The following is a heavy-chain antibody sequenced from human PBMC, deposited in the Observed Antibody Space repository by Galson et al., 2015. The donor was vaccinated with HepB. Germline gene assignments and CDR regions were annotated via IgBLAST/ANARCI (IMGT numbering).Heavy chain of an antibody. Sequence: SLRLPCAASGFTFSHFWMTWVRQAPGKGLEWVANIKQDGSEKYYVDSVKGRFTISRDNAKNSLFLQVNSLRADDTAVYYCARGISVAEWGQGTLVTVSS. D-gene: IGHD6-19*01. CDR2: IKQDGSEK. CDR1: GFTFSHFW. J-gene: IGHJ4*02. CDR3: ARGISVAE. V-gene: IGHV3-7*03.